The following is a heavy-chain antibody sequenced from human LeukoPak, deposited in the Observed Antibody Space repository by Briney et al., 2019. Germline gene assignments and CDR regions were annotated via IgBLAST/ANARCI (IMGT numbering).Heavy chain of an antibody. Sequence: GGSLRLSCAASGFTFSSYAMSWVRQAPGRGLEWVSSISGSGGSTYYAASVKGRFTISRDNSKNTLYLQMNSLRAEDTAVYYCAKVTIAAAGTIGGCFDYWGQGTLVTVSS. J-gene: IGHJ4*02. CDR2: ISGSGGST. V-gene: IGHV3-23*01. D-gene: IGHD6-13*01. CDR1: GFTFSSYA. CDR3: AKVTIAAAGTIGGCFDY.